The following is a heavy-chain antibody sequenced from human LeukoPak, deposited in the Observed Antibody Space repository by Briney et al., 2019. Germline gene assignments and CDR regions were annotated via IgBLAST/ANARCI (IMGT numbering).Heavy chain of an antibody. Sequence: LGGSLRLSCAASGFTFSSYAMSWVRQAPGKGLEWVSAISGSGGSTYYADSVKGRFTISRDNSKNTLYLQMNNLRAEDTAVYYCAKDTVAGFGNYWGQGTLVTVSP. CDR2: ISGSGGST. J-gene: IGHJ4*02. CDR3: AKDTVAGFGNY. D-gene: IGHD6-19*01. CDR1: GFTFSSYA. V-gene: IGHV3-23*01.